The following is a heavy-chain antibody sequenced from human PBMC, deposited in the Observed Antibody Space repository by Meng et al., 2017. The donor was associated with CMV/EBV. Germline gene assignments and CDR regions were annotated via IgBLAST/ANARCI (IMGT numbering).Heavy chain of an antibody. V-gene: IGHV1-8*01. D-gene: IGHD3-10*01. CDR1: GYTFISYD. J-gene: IGHJ6*02. Sequence: ASVKVSCKASGYTFISYDINWVRQATGQGLEWMGWMNPNSGNTGYAQKFQGRVTMTRNTSISTAYMELSSLRSEDTAVYYCARAPGWFGKRGMDVWGQGTTVTVSS. CDR2: MNPNSGNT. CDR3: ARAPGWFGKRGMDV.